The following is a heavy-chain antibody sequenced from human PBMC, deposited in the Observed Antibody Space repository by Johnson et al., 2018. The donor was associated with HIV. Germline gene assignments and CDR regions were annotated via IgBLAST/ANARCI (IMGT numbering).Heavy chain of an antibody. V-gene: IGHV3-33*01. D-gene: IGHD2-8*01. Sequence: QMLLVESGGGVVQPGRSLRLSCVASGFTFSSYGMHWVRQAPGKGLEWVAVIWYDGSNKYYADSVKGRFTISRDNSKNTLYLQINSLRAEDTAVYYCATRDPTYRPGVFDIWGQGTMVTVSS. CDR2: IWYDGSNK. CDR1: GFTFSSYG. CDR3: ATRDPTYRPGVFDI. J-gene: IGHJ3*02.